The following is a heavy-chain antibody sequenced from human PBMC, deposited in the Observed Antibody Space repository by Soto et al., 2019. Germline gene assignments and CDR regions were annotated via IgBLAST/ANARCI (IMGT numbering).Heavy chain of an antibody. CDR2: IIPIFGTA. Sequence: ASVKVSCKASGGTFSSYAISWVRQAPGQGLEWMGGIIPIFGTANYAQKFQGRVTITADESTSTAYMELSSLRSEDTAVYYCARGLSGYPPYYYYGMDVWGQGTTVTVSS. V-gene: IGHV1-69*13. CDR1: GGTFSSYA. J-gene: IGHJ6*02. CDR3: ARGLSGYPPYYYYGMDV. D-gene: IGHD5-12*01.